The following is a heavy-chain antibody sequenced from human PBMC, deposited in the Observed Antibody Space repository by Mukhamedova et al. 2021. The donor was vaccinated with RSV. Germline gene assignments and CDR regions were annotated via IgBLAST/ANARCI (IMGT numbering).Heavy chain of an antibody. CDR2: IYYSGST. D-gene: IGHD5-18*01. CDR3: ARDSPDTAMVYGMDV. V-gene: IGHV4-59*01. J-gene: IGHJ6*02. Sequence: IGYIYYSGSTNYNPSLKSRVTISVDTSKNQFSLKLSSVTAADTAVYYCARDSPDTAMVYGMDVWGQGTTVTVSS.